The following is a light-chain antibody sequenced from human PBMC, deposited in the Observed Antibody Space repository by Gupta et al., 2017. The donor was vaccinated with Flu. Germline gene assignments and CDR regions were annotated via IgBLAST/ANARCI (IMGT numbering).Light chain of an antibody. CDR1: SGAVATNCY. J-gene: IGLJ3*02. CDR3: ELYMGSGISV. Sequence: TVTLTCGLSSGAVATNCYSSWYQQTPGQAPRTLLYSTSTRSSAVPDRFSGSILGKKAALPSTGAQAEDEADCYCELYMGSGISVFGGGTKLTVL. V-gene: IGLV8-61*01. CDR2: STS.